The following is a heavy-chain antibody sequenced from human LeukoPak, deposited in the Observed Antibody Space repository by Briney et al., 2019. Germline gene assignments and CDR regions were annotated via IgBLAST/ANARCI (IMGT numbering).Heavy chain of an antibody. D-gene: IGHD1-1*01. CDR1: GFTFNSYT. Sequence: PGGSLRLSCAVSGFTFNSYTMHWVRQAPGKGLEWVAVIWYDGSNKYYPDSVKGRFTVSRDDSKNTLYLQMDSLRAEDTAVYYCARGSTGQYYYYYMDVWGKGTTVTVSS. CDR2: IWYDGSNK. V-gene: IGHV3-33*01. CDR3: ARGSTGQYYYYYMDV. J-gene: IGHJ6*03.